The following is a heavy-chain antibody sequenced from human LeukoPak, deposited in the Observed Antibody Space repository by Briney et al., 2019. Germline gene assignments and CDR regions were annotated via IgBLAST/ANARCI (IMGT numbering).Heavy chain of an antibody. Sequence: SETLSLTCAAYGGSFSGYYWSWIRQPPGKGLEWIGEINHSGSTNYNPSLKSRLSISIDTSKNQFALRLNSVTAADTAVYYCARGGDYGDYWWFDPWGQGTLVTVSS. CDR2: INHSGST. J-gene: IGHJ5*02. CDR1: GGSFSGYY. D-gene: IGHD4-17*01. V-gene: IGHV4-34*01. CDR3: ARGGDYGDYWWFDP.